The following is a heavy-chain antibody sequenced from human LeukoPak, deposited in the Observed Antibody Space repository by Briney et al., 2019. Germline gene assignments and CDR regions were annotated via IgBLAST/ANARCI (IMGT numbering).Heavy chain of an antibody. CDR2: ISWNSGSI. CDR1: GFTFDDYA. J-gene: IGHJ3*02. V-gene: IGHV3-9*01. Sequence: SGGSLRLSCAASGFTFDDYAMHWVRQAPGKGLEWVSGISWNSGSIGYADSVKGRFTISRDNAKNSLYLQMNSLRAEDTALYYCAKDHYYDSTSVPGGDAFDIWGQGTMVTVSS. CDR3: AKDHYYDSTSVPGGDAFDI. D-gene: IGHD3-22*01.